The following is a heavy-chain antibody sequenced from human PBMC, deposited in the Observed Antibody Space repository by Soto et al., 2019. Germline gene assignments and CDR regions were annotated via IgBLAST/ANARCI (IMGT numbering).Heavy chain of an antibody. Sequence: GGSLRLSCAASGFTFSSYTMNWVRQAPGKGLEWASSISSSSSYIYYADSVKGRFTISRDNAKNSLYLQMNSLRAEDTALYYCARDSASSVIYFYYGLDVWGQGTTVTVSS. CDR2: ISSSSSYI. D-gene: IGHD1-26*01. J-gene: IGHJ6*02. CDR1: GFTFSSYT. V-gene: IGHV3-21*04. CDR3: ARDSASSVIYFYYGLDV.